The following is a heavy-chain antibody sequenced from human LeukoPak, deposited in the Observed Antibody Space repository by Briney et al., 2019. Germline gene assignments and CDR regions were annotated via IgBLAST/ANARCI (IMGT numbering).Heavy chain of an antibody. J-gene: IGHJ4*02. D-gene: IGHD3-22*01. CDR1: GFTFSSYS. V-gene: IGHV3-21*01. CDR3: AKIYYDGSGYYSDY. Sequence: NPGGSLRLSCAASGFTFSSYSLNWVRQAPGKGLEWVSSISSSSSYIYYADSVKGRFTISRDNAKNSLYLQMNSLRAEDTAVYYCAKIYYDGSGYYSDYWGQGTLVTVSS. CDR2: ISSSSSYI.